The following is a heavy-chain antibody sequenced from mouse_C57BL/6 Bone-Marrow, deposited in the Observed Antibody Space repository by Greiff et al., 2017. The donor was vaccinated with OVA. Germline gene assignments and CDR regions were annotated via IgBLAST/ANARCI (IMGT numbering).Heavy chain of an antibody. V-gene: IGHV1-64*01. CDR1: GYTFTSYW. CDR3: ARDYHGSSIAY. J-gene: IGHJ3*01. Sequence: QVQLQQPGAELVKPGASVKLSCKASGYTFTSYWMHWVKQRPGQGLEWIGMIHPNSGSTNYNEKFKSKATLTVDKSSSTAYMQLSSLTSEDSAVYYCARDYHGSSIAYWGQGTLVTVSA. CDR2: IHPNSGST. D-gene: IGHD1-1*01.